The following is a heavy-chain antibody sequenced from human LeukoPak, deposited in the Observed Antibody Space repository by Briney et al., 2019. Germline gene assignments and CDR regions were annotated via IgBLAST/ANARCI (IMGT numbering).Heavy chain of an antibody. Sequence: QAGGSLRLSCAASGFTFSSYAMSWVRQAPGKGLEWVPAISGSGGSTYYADSVKGRFTISRDNSKNTLYLQMNSLRAEDTAVYYCAKGSNSGYDYGVKYYFDYWGQGTLVTVSS. J-gene: IGHJ4*02. V-gene: IGHV3-23*01. CDR1: GFTFSSYA. CDR2: ISGSGGST. D-gene: IGHD5-12*01. CDR3: AKGSNSGYDYGVKYYFDY.